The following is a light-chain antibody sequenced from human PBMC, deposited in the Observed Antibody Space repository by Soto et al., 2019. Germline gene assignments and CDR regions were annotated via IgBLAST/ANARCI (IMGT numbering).Light chain of an antibody. J-gene: IGKJ2*01. CDR3: QQSYSTPPYT. CDR2: AES. Sequence: DIQMTQSPSSLSASVGDRVTITCRASQSISSYLNWYQQKPGKAPKLLIYAESSLQSGVPSMFSGSGSGTDFTLTIGSLQPEDFATYYCQQSYSTPPYTFGQGTKLEIK. CDR1: QSISSY. V-gene: IGKV1-39*01.